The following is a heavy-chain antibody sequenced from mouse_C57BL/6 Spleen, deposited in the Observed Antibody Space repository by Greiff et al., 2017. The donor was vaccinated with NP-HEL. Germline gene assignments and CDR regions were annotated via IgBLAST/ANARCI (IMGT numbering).Heavy chain of an antibody. CDR1: GYTFTSYW. CDR3: TTLEDFDY. Sequence: VQLQQPGAELVMPGASVKLSCKASGYTFTSYWMHWVKQRPGQGLEWIGEIDPSDSYTNYNQKFKGKSTLTVDTSSNTAYLQLSSLTSEDTAVYYCTTLEDFDYWGQGTTLTVSS. D-gene: IGHD1-1*01. J-gene: IGHJ2*01. CDR2: IDPSDSYT. V-gene: IGHV1-69*01.